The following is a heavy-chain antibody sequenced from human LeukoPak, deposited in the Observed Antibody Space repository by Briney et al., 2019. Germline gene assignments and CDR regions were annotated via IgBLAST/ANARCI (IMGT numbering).Heavy chain of an antibody. CDR2: VHPGDSNI. CDR1: GYSFTTYW. CDR3: ARLANTAMVDY. J-gene: IGHJ4*02. V-gene: IGHV5-51*01. Sequence: GESLKISCKGSGYSFTTYWIDWVRQMPGKGLEWIGIVHPGDSNIKYSPSFQGQVTISADKSISTAYLQWSSLKASDTAMYYCARLANTAMVDYWGQGTLVTVSS. D-gene: IGHD5-18*01.